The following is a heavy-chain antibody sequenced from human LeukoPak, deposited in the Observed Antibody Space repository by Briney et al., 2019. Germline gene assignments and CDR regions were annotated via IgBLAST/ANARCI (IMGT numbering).Heavy chain of an antibody. Sequence: PGGSLKLSCAASGFTFSCSAMHWVRQAPGKGLEWVGRIRSKANNPATAYAASVRGRFTISRDDSKNTTYVQMNSLNTEDTAVYYCTRLMEVASGYCSGGTCFLDYWGQGTLVTVSS. V-gene: IGHV3-73*01. D-gene: IGHD2-15*01. J-gene: IGHJ4*02. CDR1: GFTFSCSA. CDR2: IRSKANNPAT. CDR3: TRLMEVASGYCSGGTCFLDY.